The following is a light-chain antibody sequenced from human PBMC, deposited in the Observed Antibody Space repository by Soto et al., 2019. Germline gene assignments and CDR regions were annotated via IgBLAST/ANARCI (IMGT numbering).Light chain of an antibody. J-gene: IGLJ2*01. CDR1: SSDVGGYNY. V-gene: IGLV2-14*01. Sequence: QSALTQPASVSGSPGQSITISCTGTSSDVGGYNYVSWYQQHPGKAPKLMIYDVSNRPSGVSNRFSGSKSGNTASLAISGLQDEDEADYYCSSYTRSSTVVFGGGTKVTVL. CDR2: DVS. CDR3: SSYTRSSTVV.